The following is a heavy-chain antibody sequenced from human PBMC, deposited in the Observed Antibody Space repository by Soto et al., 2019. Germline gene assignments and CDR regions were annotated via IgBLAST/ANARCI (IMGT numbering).Heavy chain of an antibody. D-gene: IGHD4-17*01. Sequence: QVHLVESGGGVVQPGRSLRLSCAASGFSFSSYGRHWVRQAPGKGLEWVAVTSNDGSDKYYADSVRGRFTISRDNSKNTLYLQMSSLRAEDTAVYYCVKDRYGVNEEGIDYWGQGTLVTVSS. CDR2: TSNDGSDK. J-gene: IGHJ4*02. CDR1: GFSFSSYG. CDR3: VKDRYGVNEEGIDY. V-gene: IGHV3-30*18.